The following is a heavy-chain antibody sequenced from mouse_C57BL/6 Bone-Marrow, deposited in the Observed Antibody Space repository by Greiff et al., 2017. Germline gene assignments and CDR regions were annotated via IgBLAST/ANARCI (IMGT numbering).Heavy chain of an antibody. CDR2: ISSGGSYT. Sequence: EVHLVESGGDLVKPGGSLKLSCAASGFTFSSYGMSWVRQTPDKRLEWVATISSGGSYTYYPDSVKGRFTISRDNAKNTLYLQMSSLKSEDTAMYYCASDYYGSSYWFAYWGQGTLVTVSA. CDR1: GFTFSSYG. V-gene: IGHV5-6*01. J-gene: IGHJ3*01. D-gene: IGHD1-1*01. CDR3: ASDYYGSSYWFAY.